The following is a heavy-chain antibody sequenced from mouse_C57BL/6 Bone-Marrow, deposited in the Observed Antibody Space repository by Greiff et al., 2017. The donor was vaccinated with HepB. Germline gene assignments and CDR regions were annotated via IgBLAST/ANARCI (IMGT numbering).Heavy chain of an antibody. Sequence: EVQVVESGGGLVQPGGSLKLSCAASGFTFSDYYMYWVRQTPEKRLEWVAYISNGGGSTYYPDTVKGRFTISRDNAKNTLYLQMGRLKSEDTAMYYCARPVKDWGQGTSVTVSS. V-gene: IGHV5-12*01. D-gene: IGHD2-13*01. CDR1: GFTFSDYY. CDR2: ISNGGGST. J-gene: IGHJ4*01. CDR3: ARPVKD.